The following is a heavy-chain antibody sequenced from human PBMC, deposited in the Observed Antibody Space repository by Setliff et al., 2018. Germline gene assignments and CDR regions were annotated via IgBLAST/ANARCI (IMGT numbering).Heavy chain of an antibody. Sequence: GSLRLSCAASGFSFSSHAMHWVRQAPGKGLEWVAVISNDESNKYYAGSVKGRVTISRDNSRNTLSLEMNSLRPEDSAVYYCARDKWDGSGSHTHWGQGTLVTVSS. D-gene: IGHD3-10*01. V-gene: IGHV3-30*01. CDR3: ARDKWDGSGSHTH. CDR2: ISNDESNK. J-gene: IGHJ4*02. CDR1: GFSFSSHA.